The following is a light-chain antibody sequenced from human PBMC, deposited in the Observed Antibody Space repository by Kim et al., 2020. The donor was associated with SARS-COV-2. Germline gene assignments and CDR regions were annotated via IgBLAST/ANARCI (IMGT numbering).Light chain of an antibody. CDR1: QDIGDD. V-gene: IGKV1-6*02. Sequence: ASVGDRVIIACRASQDIGDDLDWYGQKPGKDPELLIHGASHLQSEVPSRFSGNGSNTDFTLTIRRLHPEDFATYYCLQYSNYPRTFGRGTKVDIK. CDR2: GAS. J-gene: IGKJ1*01. CDR3: LQYSNYPRT.